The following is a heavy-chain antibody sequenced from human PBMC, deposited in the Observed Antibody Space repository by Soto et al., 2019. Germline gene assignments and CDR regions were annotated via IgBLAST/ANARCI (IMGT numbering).Heavy chain of an antibody. J-gene: IGHJ4*02. CDR2: IYYSGST. CDR3: ASVSFYDSSGYYPQLIDY. D-gene: IGHD3-22*01. CDR1: GGSISSGGYY. Sequence: QVQLQESGPGLVKPSQTLSLTCTVSGGSISSGGYYWSWIRQHPGKGLEWIGYIYYSGSTYYNPSLKSRVTISVDTSKNQFSLKLSSVTAADTAVYYCASVSFYDSSGYYPQLIDYWGQGTLVTVSS. V-gene: IGHV4-31*03.